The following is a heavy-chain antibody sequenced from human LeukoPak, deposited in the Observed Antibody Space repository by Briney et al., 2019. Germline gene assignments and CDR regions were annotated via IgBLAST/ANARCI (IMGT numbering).Heavy chain of an antibody. V-gene: IGHV1-8*03. D-gene: IGHD6-13*01. J-gene: IGHJ5*02. Sequence: GASVKVSCKASGYTFTSYDINWVRQATGQGLEWMGWMNPNSGNTGYAQKFQGRVTITGNTSISTAYMELSSLRSEDTAVYYCARGWGHSSSYYNWFDPWGQGTLVTVSS. CDR3: ARGWGHSSSYYNWFDP. CDR2: MNPNSGNT. CDR1: GYTFTSYD.